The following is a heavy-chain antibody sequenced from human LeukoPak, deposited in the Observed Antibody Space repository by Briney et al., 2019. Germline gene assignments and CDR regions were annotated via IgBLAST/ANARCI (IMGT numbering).Heavy chain of an antibody. CDR2: IYTGDSDT. CDR3: ARQYYDFWSGPSPVDY. Sequence: GESLKISCNGSGYSFTSYWIGWVRQMPGKGLEWMGIIYTGDSDTRYSPSFQGQVTISADKSISTAYLQWSSLKASDTAMYYCARQYYDFWSGPSPVDYWGQGTLVTVSS. J-gene: IGHJ4*02. CDR1: GYSFTSYW. V-gene: IGHV5-51*01. D-gene: IGHD3-3*01.